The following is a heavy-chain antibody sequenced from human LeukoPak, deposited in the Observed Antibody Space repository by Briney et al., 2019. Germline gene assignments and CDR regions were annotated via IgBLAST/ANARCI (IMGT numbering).Heavy chain of an antibody. Sequence: SETLSLTCTVSGGSISSYYWSWIRQPPGKGLEWIGYIYYSGGTNYNPSLKSRVTISVDTSKNQFSLKLSSVTAADTAVYYCARRYSGSYLEGNYFDYWGQGTLVTVSS. D-gene: IGHD1-26*01. J-gene: IGHJ4*02. CDR2: IYYSGGT. CDR3: ARRYSGSYLEGNYFDY. CDR1: GGSISSYY. V-gene: IGHV4-59*08.